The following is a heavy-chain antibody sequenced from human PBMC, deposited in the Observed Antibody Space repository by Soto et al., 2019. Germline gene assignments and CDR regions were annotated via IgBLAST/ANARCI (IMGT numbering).Heavy chain of an antibody. J-gene: IGHJ4*02. CDR2: FDPEDGET. Sequence: ASVKVSCKVSGYTLTELSMHWVRQAPGKGLEWMGGFDPEDGETIYAQKFQGRVTMTEDTSTDTAYMELSSLRSEDTAVYYCATGLYRSGSYSPDYWGQGTLVTVSS. D-gene: IGHD3-10*01. CDR3: ATGLYRSGSYSPDY. V-gene: IGHV1-24*01. CDR1: GYTLTELS.